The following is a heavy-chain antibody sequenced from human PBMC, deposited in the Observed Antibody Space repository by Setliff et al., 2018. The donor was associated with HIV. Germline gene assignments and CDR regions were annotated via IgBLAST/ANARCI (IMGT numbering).Heavy chain of an antibody. D-gene: IGHD6-6*01. Sequence: SETLSLTCTVSGGSISSSNWWSWVRQPPGKGLEWIGYIYYSGSTKYNPSLKSRVTISVDTSKNQFSLKLSSVTAADTAVYYCARGYSSSLGWFDPWGQGTLVTVSS. CDR2: IYYSGST. CDR1: GGSISSSNW. CDR3: ARGYSSSLGWFDP. J-gene: IGHJ5*02. V-gene: IGHV4-4*02.